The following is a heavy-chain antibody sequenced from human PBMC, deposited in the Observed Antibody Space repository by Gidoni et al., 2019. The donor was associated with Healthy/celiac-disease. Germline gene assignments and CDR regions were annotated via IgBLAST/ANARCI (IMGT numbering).Heavy chain of an antibody. V-gene: IGHV3-23*01. J-gene: IGHJ4*02. Sequence: EVQLLESGGGLVQPGGSLRLSCAASGFTFSSYAMSWVRQAPGKGLEWVSAISGSGGSTYYADSVRGRFNISRDNSKNTLYLQMNSLRAEDTAVYYCAKTQRQPEGEIDYWGQGTLVTVSS. CDR1: GFTFSSYA. CDR3: AKTQRQPEGEIDY. CDR2: ISGSGGST. D-gene: IGHD3-10*01.